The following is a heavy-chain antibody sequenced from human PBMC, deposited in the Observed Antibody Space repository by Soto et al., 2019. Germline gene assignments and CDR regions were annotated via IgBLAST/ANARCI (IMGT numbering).Heavy chain of an antibody. D-gene: IGHD2-2*01. CDR1: GYSFTGYY. J-gene: IGHJ5*02. Sequence: ASVKVSCKASGYSFTGYYLHWVRQAPGQGLEWMGWINPKNGVTKYGQKFQGRLTMTRDTSTSTLYLQLDSLRVDDTAFYYCAKDRVIQLLPIWPDPWGQGTLVTVSS. V-gene: IGHV1-2*02. CDR3: AKDRVIQLLPIWPDP. CDR2: INPKNGVT.